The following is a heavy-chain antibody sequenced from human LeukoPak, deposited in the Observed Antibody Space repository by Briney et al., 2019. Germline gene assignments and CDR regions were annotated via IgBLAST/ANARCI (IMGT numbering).Heavy chain of an antibody. CDR1: GFTFSSYS. Sequence: GGSLRLSCAASGFTFSSYSMNWVRQAPGKGLEWVSSISSSSYIYYADSVKGRFTISRDNAKNSLYLQMNSLRAEDTAVYYCARGHYGDYPLGYWGQGTLVTVSS. CDR2: ISSSSYI. CDR3: ARGHYGDYPLGY. V-gene: IGHV3-21*01. D-gene: IGHD4-17*01. J-gene: IGHJ4*02.